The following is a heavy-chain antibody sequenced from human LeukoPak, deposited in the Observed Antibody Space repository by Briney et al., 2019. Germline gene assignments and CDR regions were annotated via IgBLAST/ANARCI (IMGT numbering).Heavy chain of an antibody. V-gene: IGHV3-23*01. CDR2: ISGSGGNT. CDR3: ARRGDCTITRCYEFDY. J-gene: IGHJ4*02. D-gene: IGHD2-2*01. Sequence: GGSLRLSCAASGFTFNNYALWWVRQAPGKGLEWVSSISGSGGNTYYAASVKGRFTVSRDNSKNTLFLQMNSLRTEDTAVYYCARRGDCTITRCYEFDYWGQGTLVTVSS. CDR1: GFTFNNYA.